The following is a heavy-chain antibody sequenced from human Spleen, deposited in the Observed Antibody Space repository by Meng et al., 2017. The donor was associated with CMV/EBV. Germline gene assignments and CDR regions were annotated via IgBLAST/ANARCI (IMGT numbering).Heavy chain of an antibody. D-gene: IGHD6-19*01. CDR1: GGSISSYY. CDR2: IYYSGST. J-gene: IGHJ4*02. Sequence: SETLSLTCTVSGGSISSYYWSWIRQPPGKGLEWIGYIYYSGSTNYNPSLKSRVTISVDTSKNQFSLRLSSVTAADTAVYYCASFTSSGQYYFDYWGQGTLVTVSS. V-gene: IGHV4-59*01. CDR3: ASFTSSGQYYFDY.